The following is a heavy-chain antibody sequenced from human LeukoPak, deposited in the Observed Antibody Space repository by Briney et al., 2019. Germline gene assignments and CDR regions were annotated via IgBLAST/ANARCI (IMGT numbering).Heavy chain of an antibody. J-gene: IGHJ4*02. Sequence: PWGSLRLSCAASGFTFNSYGMHWVRQAPGKGLEWVALIRYDGSNKYYADSVKGRFTISRDNSKNTLNLQMNSLRAEDTAVYYCATTYCGGDCYYEYYFDYWGQGTLVTVPS. CDR3: ATTYCGGDCYYEYYFDY. CDR1: GFTFNSYG. V-gene: IGHV3-30*02. D-gene: IGHD2-21*01. CDR2: IRYDGSNK.